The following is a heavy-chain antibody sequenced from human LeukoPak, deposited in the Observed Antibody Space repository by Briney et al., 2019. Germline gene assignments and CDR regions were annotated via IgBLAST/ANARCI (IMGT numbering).Heavy chain of an antibody. Sequence: PSETLSLTCTVSGYSISSGYYWGWIRQPPGKGLEWIGSIYHSGSTYYNPSLKSRVTISVDTSKNQFSLKLSSVTAADTAVYYCARESFSGYDYFDYWGQGTLVTVSS. J-gene: IGHJ4*02. CDR2: IYHSGST. D-gene: IGHD5-12*01. CDR1: GYSISSGYY. V-gene: IGHV4-38-2*02. CDR3: ARESFSGYDYFDY.